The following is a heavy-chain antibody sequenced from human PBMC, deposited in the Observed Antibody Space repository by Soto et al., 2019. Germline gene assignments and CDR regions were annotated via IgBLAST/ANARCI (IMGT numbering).Heavy chain of an antibody. D-gene: IGHD3-10*01. Sequence: QVQLVQSGAEVKKPGSSVKVSCKASGGTFSSYTISWVRQAPGQGLEWMGRIIPILGIANYAQKVQGRVTITADKSTSTAYMELSSLRSEDTAVYYCAREEYYYGSGAFFDYWGQGTLVTVSS. CDR1: GGTFSSYT. V-gene: IGHV1-69*08. J-gene: IGHJ4*02. CDR3: AREEYYYGSGAFFDY. CDR2: IIPILGIA.